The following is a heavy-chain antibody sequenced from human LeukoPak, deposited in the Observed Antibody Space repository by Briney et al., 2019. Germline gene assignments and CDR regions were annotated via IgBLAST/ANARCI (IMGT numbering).Heavy chain of an antibody. CDR2: ISDSGGRT. D-gene: IGHD3-22*01. Sequence: GGSLRLSCAVSGIALSNYGMSWVRQAPGKGLEWVAGISDSGGRTNYADSVKGRFTISRDNPKNTLYLQMSSLRAEDTAVYFCAKRGVVIRVILVGFHKEAYYFDSWGQGALVAVSS. J-gene: IGHJ4*02. CDR3: AKRGVVIRVILVGFHKEAYYFDS. CDR1: GIALSNYG. V-gene: IGHV3-23*01.